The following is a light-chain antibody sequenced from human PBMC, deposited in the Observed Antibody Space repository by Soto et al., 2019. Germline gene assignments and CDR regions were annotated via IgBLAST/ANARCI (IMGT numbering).Light chain of an antibody. J-gene: IGKJ3*01. CDR1: QSVSSN. CDR2: GAS. CDR3: QQYNGWPT. Sequence: EIVMTQSPATLSLSPGERATLSCRASQSVSSNLAWYQQKPGQAPRLLIYGASTRATGIPARFSGSGSGTEFTLAITSLQCEDFAVYYCQQYNGWPTFGPGTKVDV. V-gene: IGKV3-15*01.